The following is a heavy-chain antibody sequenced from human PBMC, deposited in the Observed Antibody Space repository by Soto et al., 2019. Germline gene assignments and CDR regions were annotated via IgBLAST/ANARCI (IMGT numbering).Heavy chain of an antibody. J-gene: IGHJ6*02. Sequence: VLLVESGGGVVRPGRSLRLSCGASGFSFSKYGMHWVRQAPGEGLEWLSLILYDGSEKWYAESVKGRFTISRDNSKNTLYLQMNSLRGDDTAVYYCAKGYEVSPPVASGWYSNYFYGVDVWGRGTTVTVSS. V-gene: IGHV3-30*18. CDR2: ILYDGSEK. CDR1: GFSFSKYG. CDR3: AKGYEVSPPVASGWYSNYFYGVDV. D-gene: IGHD6-19*01.